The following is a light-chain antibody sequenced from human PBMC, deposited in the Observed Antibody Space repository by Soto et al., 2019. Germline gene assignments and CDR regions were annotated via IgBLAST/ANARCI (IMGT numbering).Light chain of an antibody. CDR1: SSDVVDYNY. V-gene: IGLV2-14*01. J-gene: IGLJ1*01. Sequence: QSALTQPASVSGSPGQSITISCTGPSSDVVDYNYVSWYQQHPGEAPRLLIHEVTNRPSGVSNRFSGSKSGNMASLTISGLQAEDEPDYYCTSFTTINTLVFGDGTKVTVL. CDR2: EVT. CDR3: TSFTTINTLV.